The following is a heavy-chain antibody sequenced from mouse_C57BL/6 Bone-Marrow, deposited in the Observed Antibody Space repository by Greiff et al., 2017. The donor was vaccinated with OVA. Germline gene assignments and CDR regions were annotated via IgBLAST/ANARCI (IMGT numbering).Heavy chain of an antibody. Sequence: QVQLKQPGAELVRPGSSVKLSCKASGYTFTSYWMHWVKQRPIQGLEWIGNIDPSDSETHYNQKFKDKATLTVDKSSSTAYMQLSSLTSEDSAVYYCARGGGYYYAMDYWGQGTSVTVSS. CDR1: GYTFTSYW. CDR2: IDPSDSET. J-gene: IGHJ4*01. V-gene: IGHV1-52*01. CDR3: ARGGGYYYAMDY.